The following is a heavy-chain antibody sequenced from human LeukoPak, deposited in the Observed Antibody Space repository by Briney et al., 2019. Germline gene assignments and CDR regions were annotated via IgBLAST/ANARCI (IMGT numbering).Heavy chain of an antibody. J-gene: IGHJ6*03. D-gene: IGHD2-15*01. Sequence: SETLSLTCTVSGGSISSSTYYWGWIRQPPGKGLEWIGYIYYSGSTNYNPSLKSRVTISVDTSKNQFSLKLTSVTAADTVVYSCAREARMVAATPYYYYYYMDVWGKGTTVTVSS. V-gene: IGHV4-61*05. CDR1: GGSISSSTYY. CDR2: IYYSGST. CDR3: AREARMVAATPYYYYYYMDV.